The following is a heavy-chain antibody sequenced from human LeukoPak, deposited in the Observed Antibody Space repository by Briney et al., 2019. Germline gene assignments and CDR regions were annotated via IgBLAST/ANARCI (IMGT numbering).Heavy chain of an antibody. J-gene: IGHJ4*02. CDR3: ATSRGSDGSGNY. Sequence: SETLSLTCTVSGASSNSDYWSWIRQPPGKGLEWIGSYYSGSTNYNSSLKSRVTTSVDTSKNQFSLMLSSVTAADTAVYYCATSRGSDGSGNYWGQGTLVTVSS. D-gene: IGHD3-10*01. CDR2: YYSGST. CDR1: GASSNSDY. V-gene: IGHV4-59*01.